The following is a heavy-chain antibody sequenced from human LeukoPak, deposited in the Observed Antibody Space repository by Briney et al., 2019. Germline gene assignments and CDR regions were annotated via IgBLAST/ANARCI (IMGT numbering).Heavy chain of an antibody. V-gene: IGHV4-59*01. J-gene: IGHJ3*02. CDR1: GGSISIYY. CDR3: AREGFAFDI. CDR2: IYYSGST. Sequence: SETLSLTCTGSGGSISIYYWSWIRQPPGKGLEWIGYIYYSGSTNYNPSLKSRVTISVDTSKNQFSLKLSSVTAADTAVYYCAREGFAFDIWGQGTMVTVSS.